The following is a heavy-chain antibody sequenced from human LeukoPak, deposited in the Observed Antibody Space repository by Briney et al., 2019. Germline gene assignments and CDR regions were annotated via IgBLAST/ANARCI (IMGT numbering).Heavy chain of an antibody. CDR3: ARATPQQPDYYYYYYMDV. Sequence: SVKVSCKASGGTFSSYAISWVRQAPGQGLEWMGGIIPIFGTANYAQKFQGRVTITTDESTSTAYMELSSLRSEDTAVYYCARATPQQPDYYYYYYMDVWAKGPRSPSP. CDR2: IIPIFGTA. CDR1: GGTFSSYA. J-gene: IGHJ6*03. D-gene: IGHD6-13*01. V-gene: IGHV1-69*05.